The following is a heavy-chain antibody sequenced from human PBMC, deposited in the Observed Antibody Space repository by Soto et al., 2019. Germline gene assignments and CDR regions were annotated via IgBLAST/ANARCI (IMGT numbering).Heavy chain of an antibody. J-gene: IGHJ5*02. D-gene: IGHD5-18*01. CDR3: ARRRGYSYVGWFDP. Sequence: SVKVSCKTSGGTFSSYTISWVRQAPGQGLEWMGRIIPILGIANYAQKFQGRVTITADESTSTAYMEPSSLRSEDTAVYYCARRRGYSYVGWFDPWGQGTLVTVSS. V-gene: IGHV1-69*02. CDR1: GGTFSSYT. CDR2: IIPILGIA.